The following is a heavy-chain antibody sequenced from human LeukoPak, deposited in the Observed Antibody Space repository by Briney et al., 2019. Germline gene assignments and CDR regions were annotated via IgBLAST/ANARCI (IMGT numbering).Heavy chain of an antibody. CDR1: GHTFTGYY. D-gene: IGHD3-22*01. CDR3: ARVGGYYYDSSGYYRD. V-gene: IGHV1-2*02. CDR2: INPNSGGT. J-gene: IGHJ4*02. Sequence: ASVKVSCKASGHTFTGYYMHWVRQAPGQGLEWMGWINPNSGGTNYEQKFQGRVTMTRDTSISTAYMELSRLRSDDTAVYYCARVGGYYYDSSGYYRDWGQGTLVTVSS.